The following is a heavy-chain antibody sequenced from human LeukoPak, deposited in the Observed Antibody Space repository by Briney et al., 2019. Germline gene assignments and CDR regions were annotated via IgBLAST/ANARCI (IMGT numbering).Heavy chain of an antibody. CDR3: ARAMVRGVKIFDY. Sequence: GGSLRLSCAASGFTFSSYWMSWVRQAPGKGLEWVAKIKQDGSEKYYVDSVKGRFTITRDNAKNSLYLQMNSLRAEDTAVYYCARAMVRGVKIFDYWGQGTLVTVSS. J-gene: IGHJ4*02. D-gene: IGHD3-10*01. V-gene: IGHV3-7*01. CDR1: GFTFSSYW. CDR2: IKQDGSEK.